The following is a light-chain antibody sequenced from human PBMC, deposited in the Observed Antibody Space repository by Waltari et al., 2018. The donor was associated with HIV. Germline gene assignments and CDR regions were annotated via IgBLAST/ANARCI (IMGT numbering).Light chain of an antibody. J-gene: IGLJ3*02. CDR2: DNN. CDR1: NSTIGNDY. V-gene: IGLV1-51*01. CDR3: GTWDASRSAGV. Sequence: SVLTQPPSVSAAPGQKVTISCPGINSTIGNDYVPWYQLLPGAAPKPLIYDNNKRPSGIPDRFSGSKSGTSATLDITGLQTGDEADYYCGTWDASRSAGVFGGGTKLTVL.